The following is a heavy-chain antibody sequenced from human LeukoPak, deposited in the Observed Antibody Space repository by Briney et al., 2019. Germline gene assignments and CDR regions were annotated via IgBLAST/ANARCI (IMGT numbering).Heavy chain of an antibody. Sequence: SETLSLTCTVSGGSISSYYWSWIRQPPGKGLEWIGYIYYSGSTNYNPSLKSRVTISVDTSKNQFSLELSSVTAADTAVYYCARVIQRNGVLDAFDIWGQGTMVTVSS. CDR1: GGSISSYY. D-gene: IGHD5-18*01. CDR3: ARVIQRNGVLDAFDI. V-gene: IGHV4-59*01. J-gene: IGHJ3*02. CDR2: IYYSGST.